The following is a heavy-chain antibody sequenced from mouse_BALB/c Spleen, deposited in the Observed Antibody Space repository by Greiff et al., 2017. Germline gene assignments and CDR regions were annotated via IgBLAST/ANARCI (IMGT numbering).Heavy chain of an antibody. CDR3: ARGSDGPYYFDD. V-gene: IGHV5-6-5*01. CDR2: ISSGGST. Sequence: DVMLVESGGGLVKPGGSLKLSCAASGFTFSSYAMSWVRQTPEKRLEWVASISSGGSTYYPDSVKGRFTISRDNARNILYLQMSSLRSEDTAMYYCARGSDGPYYFDDWGQGTTLTVSS. J-gene: IGHJ2*01. D-gene: IGHD2-3*01. CDR1: GFTFSSYA.